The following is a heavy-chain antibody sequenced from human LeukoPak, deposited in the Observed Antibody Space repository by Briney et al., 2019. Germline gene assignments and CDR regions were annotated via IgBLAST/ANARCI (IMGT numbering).Heavy chain of an antibody. CDR1: GGTFSSYA. V-gene: IGHV1-69*04. CDR2: IIPIFGIA. D-gene: IGHD3-10*01. Sequence: ASVKVSCKASGGTFSSYAISWVRQPPGQGLEWMGRIIPIFGIANNAHKFQGRVTITADNATSTAYMELSSLRSEDTAVYYCARVGPSIDYYGSGSGVRYYYYYGMDVWGQGTTVTVSS. CDR3: ARVGPSIDYYGSGSGVRYYYYYGMDV. J-gene: IGHJ6*02.